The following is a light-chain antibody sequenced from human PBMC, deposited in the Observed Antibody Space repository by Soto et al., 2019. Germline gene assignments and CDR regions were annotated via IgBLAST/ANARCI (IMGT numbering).Light chain of an antibody. Sequence: EIVMTQSPATQSVSPGERATLSCRASQSLSSSKLAWYQQRPGQAPRLLIYGASTRATGIPARFSGSGSGTEFTLTLTSLQSQDFAVYYCQQYDTWPRTFGQGTKLAIK. V-gene: IGKV3-15*01. J-gene: IGKJ1*01. CDR1: QSLSSS. CDR2: GAS. CDR3: QQYDTWPRT.